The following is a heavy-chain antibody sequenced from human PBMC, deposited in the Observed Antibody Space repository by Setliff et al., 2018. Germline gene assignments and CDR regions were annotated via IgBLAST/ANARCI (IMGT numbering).Heavy chain of an antibody. CDR3: AKGGAYRYFDF. V-gene: IGHV4-61*08. J-gene: IGHJ4*02. CDR1: GGSISSSVYY. Sequence: KTSETLSLTCTLSGGSISSSVYYWGWIRQPPGKGLEWIGFIFYSGDTKSNPSLRSRVTMSLDTSKNQFSLKLSSVTAADTAVYYCAKGGAYRYFDFWGPGTLVTVSS. CDR2: IFYSGDT.